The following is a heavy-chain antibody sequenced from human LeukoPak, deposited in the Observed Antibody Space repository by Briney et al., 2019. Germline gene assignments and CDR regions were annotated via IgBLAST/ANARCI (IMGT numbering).Heavy chain of an antibody. D-gene: IGHD3-22*01. CDR2: ISSSDDTI. Sequence: GGSLRLSCAASGFTFSSYSMNWVRQAPGKGLEWISYISSSDDTIYYADSVKGRFTISRDNAKNSLYLQMNSLRAEDTAVYYCAREGYDSSGYFWGQGTLVTVSS. CDR1: GFTFSSYS. CDR3: AREGYDSSGYF. J-gene: IGHJ4*02. V-gene: IGHV3-48*04.